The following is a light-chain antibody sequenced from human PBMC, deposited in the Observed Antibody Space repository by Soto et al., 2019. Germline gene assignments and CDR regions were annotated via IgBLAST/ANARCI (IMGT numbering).Light chain of an antibody. Sequence: EIVLTQSPGTLSLSPGERATLSCRASQSVSSSFLAWYQQKPGQAPRLLIYGASSRATGIPDRFSGSGSGTDFTLTISRLAPEDVAVYYWQQYGTSPLTFGGGTKVEIK. CDR2: GAS. CDR3: QQYGTSPLT. V-gene: IGKV3-20*01. CDR1: QSVSSSF. J-gene: IGKJ4*01.